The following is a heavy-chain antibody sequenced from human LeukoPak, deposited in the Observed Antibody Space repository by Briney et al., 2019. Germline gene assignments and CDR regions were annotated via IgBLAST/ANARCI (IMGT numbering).Heavy chain of an antibody. D-gene: IGHD6-13*01. CDR3: AKDRGVSSWYAFDI. J-gene: IGHJ3*02. CDR2: ISYDGSNK. CDR1: GFTFSNYG. V-gene: IGHV3-30*18. Sequence: GRSLRLSCAASGFTFSNYGMHWVRQAPGKGLEWVAVISYDGSNKYYADSVKGRFTISRDNPKNTLYLQMNSLRAEDTAVYYCAKDRGVSSWYAFDIWGQGTMVTVSS.